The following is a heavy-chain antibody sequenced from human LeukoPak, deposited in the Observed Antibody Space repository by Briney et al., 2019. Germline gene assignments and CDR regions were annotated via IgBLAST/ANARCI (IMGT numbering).Heavy chain of an antibody. J-gene: IGHJ4*02. CDR2: IKTDGSQK. V-gene: IGHV3-7*01. CDR1: GFTFNKYW. D-gene: IGHD3-3*01. Sequence: GGSLRLSCAASGFTFNKYWMSWVRQAPGKGLECVATIKTDGSQKYYVDSVKGRFSISRDNANNSVYLQMNSLRADDTATYYCVRGLLEWLRLETYYFDYWGQGTLVTVSS. CDR3: VRGLLEWLRLETYYFDY.